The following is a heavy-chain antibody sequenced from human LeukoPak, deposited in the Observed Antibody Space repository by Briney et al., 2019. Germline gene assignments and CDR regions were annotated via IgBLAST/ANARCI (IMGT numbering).Heavy chain of an antibody. J-gene: IGHJ6*02. CDR2: ISGSGGST. V-gene: IGHV3-23*01. D-gene: IGHD3-3*01. CDR1: GFTFSRYA. Sequence: PGGSLRLSCAASGFTFSRYAIHWVRQAPGKGLEWVSAISGSGGSTYYADSVKGRFTISRDNSKNTLYLQMNSLRAEDTAVYYCAKDFLGGYYYYGMDVWGQGTTVTVSS. CDR3: AKDFLGGYYYYGMDV.